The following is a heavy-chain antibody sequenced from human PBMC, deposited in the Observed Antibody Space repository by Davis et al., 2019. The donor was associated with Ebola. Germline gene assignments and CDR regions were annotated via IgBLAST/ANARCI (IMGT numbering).Heavy chain of an antibody. D-gene: IGHD6-19*01. V-gene: IGHV3-23*01. CDR1: GFTFSSYS. CDR2: ISGSGGST. Sequence: GESLKISCAASGFTFSSYSMNWVRQAPGKGLEWVSAISGSGGSTYYADSVKGRFTISRDNSKNTLYLQMNSLRAEDTAVYYCAKVGYSSGWYEGGFDYWGQGTLVTVSS. J-gene: IGHJ4*02. CDR3: AKVGYSSGWYEGGFDY.